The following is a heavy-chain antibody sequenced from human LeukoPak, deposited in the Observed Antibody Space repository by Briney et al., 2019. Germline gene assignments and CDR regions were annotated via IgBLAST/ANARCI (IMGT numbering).Heavy chain of an antibody. CDR1: GGTFSSFA. V-gene: IGHV1-2*02. J-gene: IGHJ4*02. CDR3: ARDLRIAAADPWGY. CDR2: INPNSGGT. D-gene: IGHD6-13*01. Sequence: ASVKVSCKASGGTFSSFAISWVRQAPGQGLEWMGWINPNSGGTNYAQKFQGRVTMTRDTSISTAYMELSRLRSDDTAVYYCARDLRIAAADPWGYWGQGTLVTVSS.